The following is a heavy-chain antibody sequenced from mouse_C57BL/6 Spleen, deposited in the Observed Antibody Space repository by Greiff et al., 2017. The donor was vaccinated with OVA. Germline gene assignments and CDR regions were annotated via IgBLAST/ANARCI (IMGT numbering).Heavy chain of an antibody. D-gene: IGHD1-1*01. J-gene: IGHJ1*03. CDR1: GYAFSSYW. Sequence: QVQLQQSGAELVKPGASVKISCKASGYAFSSYWMNWVKQRPGKGLEWIGQIYPGDGDTNYNGKFTGKATRTADKSSSTAYMQLSSLTSEDSAVYFCARPITTVVDWYFDVWGTGTTVTVSS. CDR3: ARPITTVVDWYFDV. V-gene: IGHV1-80*01. CDR2: IYPGDGDT.